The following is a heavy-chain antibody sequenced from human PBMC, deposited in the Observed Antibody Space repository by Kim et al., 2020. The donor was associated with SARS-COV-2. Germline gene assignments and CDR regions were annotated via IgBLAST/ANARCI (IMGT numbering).Heavy chain of an antibody. CDR2: IYYSGST. CDR1: GGSISSSSYY. D-gene: IGHD2-15*01. CDR3: GSCSGGSCYPPIRFHYYYYMDV. Sequence: SETLSLTCTVSGGSISSSSYYWGWIRQPPGKGLEWIGSIYYSGSTYYNPSLKSRVTISVDTSKNQFSLKLSSVTAADTAVYYCGSCSGGSCYPPIRFHYYYYMDVWGKGTTVTVSS. J-gene: IGHJ6*03. V-gene: IGHV4-39*01.